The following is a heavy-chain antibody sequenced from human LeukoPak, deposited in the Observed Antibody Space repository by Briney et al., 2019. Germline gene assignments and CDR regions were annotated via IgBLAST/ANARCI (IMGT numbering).Heavy chain of an antibody. CDR1: GFTFSSYE. CDR2: ISSSDSTT. V-gene: IGHV3-48*03. CDR3: ARERVGATITFDY. D-gene: IGHD1-26*01. J-gene: IGHJ4*02. Sequence: GGSLRLSCAASGFTFSSYEMNWVRQAPGKGLEWVSYISSSDSTTYYADSVRGRFTASRDNAKNSLYLQMNSLRAEDTAVYYCARERVGATITFDYWGQGTLVTVSS.